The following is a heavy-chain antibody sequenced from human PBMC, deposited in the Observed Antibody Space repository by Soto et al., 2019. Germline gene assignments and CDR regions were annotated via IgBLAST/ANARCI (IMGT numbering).Heavy chain of an antibody. J-gene: IGHJ4*02. V-gene: IGHV3-11*06. Sequence: QVQLVESGGGLVKPGGSLRLSCAASGFTFSDYYMTWVRQAPGKGLEWVSYIVIGSDYTNYADSVKGRFTISRDNAKTSLYLEMNSLRVEDTAVYYCARLRASSWYLGGYLDYWGQGTLVTVSS. CDR3: ARLRASSWYLGGYLDY. CDR1: GFTFSDYY. CDR2: IVIGSDYT. D-gene: IGHD6-13*01.